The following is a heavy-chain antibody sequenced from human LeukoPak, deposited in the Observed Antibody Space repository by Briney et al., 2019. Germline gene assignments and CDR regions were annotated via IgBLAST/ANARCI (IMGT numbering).Heavy chain of an antibody. CDR2: IIPIFGTA. CDR1: GGTFXSYA. J-gene: IGHJ6*02. CDR3: AREHCSSTSCLNYYYYYGMDV. Sequence: VKXSCXASGGTFXSYAISWVRQAPGQGXEWMGGIIPIFGTANYAQKFQGRVTITADESTSTAYMELSSLRSEDTAVYYCAREHCSSTSCLNYYYYYGMDVWGQGTTVTVSS. D-gene: IGHD2-2*01. V-gene: IGHV1-69*01.